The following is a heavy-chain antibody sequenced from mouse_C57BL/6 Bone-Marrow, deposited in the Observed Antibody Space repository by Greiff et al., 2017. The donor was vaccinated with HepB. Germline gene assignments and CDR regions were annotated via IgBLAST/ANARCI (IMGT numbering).Heavy chain of an antibody. CDR3: ARWIYYDYDGFAY. CDR1: GYNFTSYW. Sequence: QVQLQQPGAELVKPGASVKMSCKASGYNFTSYWITWVKQRPGQGLEWIGDIYPGSGSTNYNEKFKSKATLTVDTSSSTADMQLSSLTSEDSAVYYCARWIYYDYDGFAYWGQGTLVTVSA. V-gene: IGHV1-55*01. J-gene: IGHJ3*01. D-gene: IGHD2-4*01. CDR2: IYPGSGST.